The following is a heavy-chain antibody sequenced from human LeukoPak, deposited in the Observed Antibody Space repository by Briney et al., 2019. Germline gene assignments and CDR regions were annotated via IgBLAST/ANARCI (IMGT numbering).Heavy chain of an antibody. V-gene: IGHV3-15*07. CDR3: ITPLPYSAQ. D-gene: IGHD2-21*01. CDR1: GFTFSNAY. CDR2: IKPKTDGETT. Sequence: GGSLRLSCAASGFTFSNAYMNWVRQAPGKGPEWVGRIKPKTDGETTEYAAPVKGRFSISRDDSKNMLYLQMNSLKTEDTAVFYCITPLPYSAQGGQGTLVTVSS. J-gene: IGHJ4*02.